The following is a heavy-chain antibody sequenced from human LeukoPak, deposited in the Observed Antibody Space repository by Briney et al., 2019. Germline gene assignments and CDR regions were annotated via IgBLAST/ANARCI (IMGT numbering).Heavy chain of an antibody. J-gene: IGHJ4*02. CDR3: AREAYCSTGSCYSDYFDY. CDR2: IYYSGST. CDR1: GGSISSYY. Sequence: PSETLSLTCTVSGGSISSYYWSWIRQPPGKGLEWIGYIYYSGSTNYNPSLKSRVTISLDTSKNQFSLKLSSVTAADTAVYFCAREAYCSTGSCYSDYFDYWGQGTLVTVSS. D-gene: IGHD2-15*01. V-gene: IGHV4-59*01.